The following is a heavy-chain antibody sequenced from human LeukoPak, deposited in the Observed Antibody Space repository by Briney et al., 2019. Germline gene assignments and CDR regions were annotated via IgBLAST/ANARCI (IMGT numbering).Heavy chain of an antibody. Sequence: SETLSLTCTVSGGSISSGGCYWSWIRQHPGKGLEWIGYIHHSGSSYYNPSLKSRVIISVDTSKSQFSLKLNSVTAADTAVYYCANYGSGSYRFDPWGQGTLVTVSS. J-gene: IGHJ5*02. CDR3: ANYGSGSYRFDP. CDR2: IHHSGSS. V-gene: IGHV4-31*02. D-gene: IGHD3-10*01. CDR1: GGSISSGGCY.